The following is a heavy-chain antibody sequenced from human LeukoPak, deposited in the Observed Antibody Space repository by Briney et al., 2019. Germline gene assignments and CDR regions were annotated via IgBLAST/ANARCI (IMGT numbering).Heavy chain of an antibody. V-gene: IGHV1-8*01. CDR3: ARGPHSSGWYWFDP. CDR1: GYTFTSYD. J-gene: IGHJ5*02. Sequence: ASVKVSCEASGYTFTSYDINWVRQATGQGLEWMGRMNPNSGNTGYAQNFQGRVTMTRNTSISTAYMELSSLRSEDTAVYYCARGPHSSGWYWFDPWGQGTLVTVSS. D-gene: IGHD6-19*01. CDR2: MNPNSGNT.